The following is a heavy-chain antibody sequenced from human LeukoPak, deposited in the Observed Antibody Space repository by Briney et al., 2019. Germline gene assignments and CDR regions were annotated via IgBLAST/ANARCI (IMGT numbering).Heavy chain of an antibody. CDR2: IYHSGST. J-gene: IGHJ4*02. Sequence: PSETLSLTCAVSGYSISSGYYWGWIRQPPGKGLEWIGSIYHSGSTYYNPSLKSRLTISVDTSKNRFSLKLSSVTAADTAVYYCASAGDDYHYFDYWGQGTLVTVSS. CDR3: ASAGDDYHYFDY. V-gene: IGHV4-38-2*01. D-gene: IGHD4-11*01. CDR1: GYSISSGYY.